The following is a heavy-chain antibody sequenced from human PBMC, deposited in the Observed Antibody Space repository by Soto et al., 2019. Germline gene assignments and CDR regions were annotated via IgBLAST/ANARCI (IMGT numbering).Heavy chain of an antibody. CDR1: GYSFTDYH. CDR2: INPKSGGT. J-gene: IGHJ6*02. Sequence: ASVKVSCKASGYSFTDYHIHWVRQAPGQGLEWLGRINPKSGGTSTAQKLQGWVTMTTDTSISTASMELTRLTSDDTAIYYCARGDSTDCSNGVCSFFYNHDMDVWGQGTTVTDS. CDR3: ARGDSTDCSNGVCSFFYNHDMDV. D-gene: IGHD2-8*01. V-gene: IGHV1-2*04.